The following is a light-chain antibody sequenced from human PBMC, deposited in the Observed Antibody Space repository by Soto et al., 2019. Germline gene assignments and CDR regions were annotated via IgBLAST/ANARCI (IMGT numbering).Light chain of an antibody. J-gene: IGLJ1*01. V-gene: IGLV2-8*01. Sequence: QSVLTQPASVSGSPGQSITISCTGTSSDIGGYNYVSWYQQHPGRAPKLMIYEVSKRPSGIPDRFSGSKSGNTASLTVSGLQAEDEADYYCSSYAGSNILFGTGTKVTVL. CDR2: EVS. CDR3: SSYAGSNIL. CDR1: SSDIGGYNY.